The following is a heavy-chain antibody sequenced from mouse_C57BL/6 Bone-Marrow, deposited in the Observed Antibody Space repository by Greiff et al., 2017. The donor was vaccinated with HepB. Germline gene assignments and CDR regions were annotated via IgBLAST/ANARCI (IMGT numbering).Heavy chain of an antibody. D-gene: IGHD2-5*01. CDR1: GYTFTSYW. CDR3: ARKNYYSNYDAMDY. J-gene: IGHJ4*01. V-gene: IGHV1-55*01. CDR2: IYPGSGST. Sequence: QVHVKQPGAELVKPGASVKMSCKASGYTFTSYWITWVKQRPGQGLEWIGDIYPGSGSTNYNEKFKSKATLTVDTSSSTAYMQLSSLTSEDSAVYYCARKNYYSNYDAMDYWGQGTSVTVSS.